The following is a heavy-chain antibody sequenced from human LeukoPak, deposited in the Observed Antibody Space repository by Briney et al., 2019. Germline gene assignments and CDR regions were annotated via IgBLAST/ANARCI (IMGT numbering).Heavy chain of an antibody. CDR3: AKARDDFCSH. CDR2: IYYSGST. V-gene: IGHV4-59*01. CDR1: GGSTSSYY. D-gene: IGHD3-3*01. J-gene: IGHJ4*02. Sequence: SETLSLTCTVSGGSTSSYYWSWIRQPPGKGLEWIGYIYYSGSTNYNPSLKSRVTISVDTSKNQFSPKLSSVTAADTAVYYCAKARDDFCSHWGQGTLVTVSS.